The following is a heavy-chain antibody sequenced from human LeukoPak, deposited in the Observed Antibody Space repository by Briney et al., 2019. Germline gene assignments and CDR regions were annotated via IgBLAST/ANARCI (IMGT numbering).Heavy chain of an antibody. V-gene: IGHV4-30-2*01. Sequence: PSETLSLTCAVSGGSISSGGYSWSWIRQPPGKGLEWIGYIYHSGSTYYNPSLKSRVTISVDRSKNQFSLKLSSVTAADTAVYYCARVPGTYYFDYWGQGTLVTVSS. CDR3: ARVPGTYYFDY. CDR2: IYHSGST. D-gene: IGHD6-13*01. CDR1: GGSISSGGYS. J-gene: IGHJ4*02.